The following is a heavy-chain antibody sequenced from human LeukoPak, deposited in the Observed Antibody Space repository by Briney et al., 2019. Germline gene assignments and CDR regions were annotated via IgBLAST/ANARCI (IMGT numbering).Heavy chain of an antibody. V-gene: IGHV4-59*01. CDR1: GGSISSYY. D-gene: IGHD6-19*01. J-gene: IGHJ5*01. CDR2: IYYSGST. CDR3: ARGGYSSGWFDY. Sequence: SETLSLTCTVSGGSISSYYWTWIRQPPGKGLEWIGYIYYSGSTNYNPSLKGRVTISVDTSKNQFSLKLSSVTAADTAVYYCARGGYSSGWFDYWGQGTLVTVSS.